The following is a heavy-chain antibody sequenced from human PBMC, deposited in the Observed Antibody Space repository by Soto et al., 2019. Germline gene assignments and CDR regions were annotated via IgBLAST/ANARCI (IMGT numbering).Heavy chain of an antibody. V-gene: IGHV3-7*05. Sequence: GGSLRLSCAASGFTFSNYWMSWVRQAPGKGLEWVANIKEDGSDKYYVDSVKGRFTISRDNAKNSLFLQMNSLGTEDTAVYFCARDLHGPHVWGRGTTVTVSS. D-gene: IGHD4-17*01. J-gene: IGHJ6*02. CDR1: GFTFSNYW. CDR3: ARDLHGPHV. CDR2: IKEDGSDK.